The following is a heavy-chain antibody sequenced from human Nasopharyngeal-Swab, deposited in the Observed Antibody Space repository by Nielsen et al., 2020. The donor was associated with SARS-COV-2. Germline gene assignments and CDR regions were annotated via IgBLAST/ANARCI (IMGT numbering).Heavy chain of an antibody. CDR2: VYYSGST. CDR1: GGSVSSGSFY. CDR3: ARVDYGDYLGYFDS. J-gene: IGHJ4*02. D-gene: IGHD4-17*01. V-gene: IGHV4-61*01. Sequence: SETLSVTCTVSGGSVSSGSFYWSWIRQPPGKGLEWIGYVYYSGSTSYNPSLKSRVTISVDTSKNQFSLKLSSVTAADTAVYYCARVDYGDYLGYFDSWGQGTLVTVSS.